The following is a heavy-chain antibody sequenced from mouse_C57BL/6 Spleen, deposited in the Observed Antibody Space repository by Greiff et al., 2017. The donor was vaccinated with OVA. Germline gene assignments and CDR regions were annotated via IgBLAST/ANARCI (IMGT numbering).Heavy chain of an antibody. CDR2: ISYDGSN. CDR3: ASIYGNYPGYCDY. V-gene: IGHV3-6*01. Sequence: VQLKESGPGLVKPSQSLSLTCSVTGYSITSGYYWNWIRQFPGNKLEWMGYISYDGSNNYNPSLKNRISITRDTSKNQFFLKLNSVTTEDTATYYCASIYGNYPGYCDYWGQGTTLTVSS. D-gene: IGHD2-1*01. J-gene: IGHJ2*01. CDR1: GYSITSGYY.